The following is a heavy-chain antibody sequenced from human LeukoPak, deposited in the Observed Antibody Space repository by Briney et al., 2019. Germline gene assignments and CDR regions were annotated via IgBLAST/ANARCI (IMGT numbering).Heavy chain of an antibody. CDR2: IYHSGST. CDR3: ARGGGSSFLFGFDY. J-gene: IGHJ4*02. D-gene: IGHD6-6*01. V-gene: IGHV4-4*02. CDR1: GGSISSNNW. Sequence: SETLSLTCAVSGGSISSNNWWSLVRPPPGKGQEWIGEIYHSGSTNYNPSLKSRVTISVNKSKNQFSLKLSSVTAADTDVYYCARGGGSSFLFGFDYWGQGTLVTVSS.